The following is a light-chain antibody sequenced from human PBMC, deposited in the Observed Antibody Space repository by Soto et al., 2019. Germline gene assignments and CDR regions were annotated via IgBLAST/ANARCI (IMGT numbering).Light chain of an antibody. CDR2: AAS. Sequence: DIQMTQSPSSLSSSVGDIFTITCRASQSISYYLNWYQQKPGQAPKLLIYAASRLQSGVPSRFSGSGSGTDFTLTISSLQPEDFATYYCQQSHSTPLTFGQGTKVDIK. CDR3: QQSHSTPLT. CDR1: QSISYY. V-gene: IGKV1-39*01. J-gene: IGKJ1*01.